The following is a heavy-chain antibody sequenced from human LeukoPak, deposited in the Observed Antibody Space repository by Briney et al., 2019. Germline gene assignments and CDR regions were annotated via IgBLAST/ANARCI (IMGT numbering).Heavy chain of an antibody. V-gene: IGHV3-23*01. Sequence: GGSLRLSWAASGFTFSSYAMSWVRQAPGKGLEWVSAISGSGSSTYYADSVKGRFTISRDNSKNTLYLQMNSLTAEDTAVYYCAKEVYYGSGSRDYWGQGTLVTVSS. CDR2: ISGSGSST. J-gene: IGHJ4*02. CDR3: AKEVYYGSGSRDY. D-gene: IGHD3-10*01. CDR1: GFTFSSYA.